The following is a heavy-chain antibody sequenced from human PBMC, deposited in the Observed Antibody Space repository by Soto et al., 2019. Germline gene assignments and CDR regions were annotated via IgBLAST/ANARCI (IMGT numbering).Heavy chain of an antibody. CDR2: MYNTGST. CDR1: GGSISRYY. J-gene: IGHJ4*02. V-gene: IGHV4-59*01. Sequence: SETLSLTCTVSGGSISRYYWSWIRQPPGKGLEWIGYMYNTGSTVYNPSFKSRVTLSLDTSKNQFSLKLSSVTAADTAVYYCARDSGTVTTFYYWGQGTQVTVSS. D-gene: IGHD4-4*01. CDR3: ARDSGTVTTFYY.